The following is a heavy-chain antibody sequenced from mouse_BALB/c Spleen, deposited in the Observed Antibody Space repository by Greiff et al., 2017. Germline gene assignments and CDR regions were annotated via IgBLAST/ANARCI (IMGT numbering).Heavy chain of an antibody. CDR3: APTVTYYFDY. J-gene: IGHJ2*01. D-gene: IGHD1-2*01. CDR1: GYTFTSYW. CDR2: INPSTGYT. Sequence: QVQLQQSGAELAKPGASVKMSCKASGYTFTSYWMHWVKQRPGQGLEWIGYINPSTGYTEYNQKFKDKATLTADKPSSTAYMQLSSLTSEDSAVYYCAPTVTYYFDYWGQGTTLTVSS. V-gene: IGHV1-7*01.